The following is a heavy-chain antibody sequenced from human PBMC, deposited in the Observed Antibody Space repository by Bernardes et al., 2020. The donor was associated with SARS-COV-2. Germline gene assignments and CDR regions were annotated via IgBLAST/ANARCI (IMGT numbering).Heavy chain of an antibody. CDR1: GFTFRSYV. D-gene: IGHD6-13*01. CDR2: IGTSGVST. J-gene: IGHJ4*02. V-gene: IGHV3-23*01. Sequence: GGSLRLSCEASGFTFRSYVMSWVRQAPGKGLEWVSVIGTSGVSTYYADSVKGRFTISRDNSKNTLYLQMNSLRAEDTAVYYCAKSPSWYRLDYWGQGTLVTVS. CDR3: AKSPSWYRLDY.